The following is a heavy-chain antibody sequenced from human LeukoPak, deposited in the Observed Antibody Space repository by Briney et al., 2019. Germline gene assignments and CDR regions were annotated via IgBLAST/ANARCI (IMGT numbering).Heavy chain of an antibody. D-gene: IGHD3-10*01. Sequence: GGSLRLSCAGSGFTFSNYSINWVRQAPGKGLEWVSSISPSSHYIYYADSVRGRFTISRDNARNSLYLQMDSLRAEDTVVYYCAKDPEFWGQGILVTVSS. CDR2: ISPSSHYI. V-gene: IGHV3-21*04. CDR3: AKDPEF. CDR1: GFTFSNYS. J-gene: IGHJ4*02.